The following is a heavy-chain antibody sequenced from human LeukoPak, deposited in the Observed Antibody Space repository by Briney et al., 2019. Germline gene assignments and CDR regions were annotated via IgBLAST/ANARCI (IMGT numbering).Heavy chain of an antibody. CDR1: GGSFSGYY. D-gene: IGHD3-16*01. Sequence: SETLSLTCAAYGGSFSGYYWSWIRQPPGKGLEWIGEINHSGSTNYNPSLKSRVTISVDTSKNQFSLKLSSVTAADTAVYYCARGLWGYRTYYGMDVWGQGTTVTVSS. V-gene: IGHV4-34*01. CDR3: ARGLWGYRTYYGMDV. CDR2: INHSGST. J-gene: IGHJ6*02.